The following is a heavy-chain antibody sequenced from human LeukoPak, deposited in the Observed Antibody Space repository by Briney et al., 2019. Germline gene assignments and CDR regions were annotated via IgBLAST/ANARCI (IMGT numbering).Heavy chain of an antibody. Sequence: GGSLRLSCAASGFTFSSYAMSWVRQAPGKGLEWVSAISGSGGSTYYADSVKGRFTISRDNSKNTLYLQMNSLRAEDTAVYYCARGSLGYSGSDGALYDFYFYMDVWGKGTTVTVSS. V-gene: IGHV3-23*01. D-gene: IGHD1-26*01. CDR3: ARGSLGYSGSDGALYDFYFYMDV. CDR1: GFTFSSYA. CDR2: ISGSGGST. J-gene: IGHJ6*03.